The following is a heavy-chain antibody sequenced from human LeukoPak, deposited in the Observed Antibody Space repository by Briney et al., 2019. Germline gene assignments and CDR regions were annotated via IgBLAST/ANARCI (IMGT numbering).Heavy chain of an antibody. D-gene: IGHD4-17*01. CDR2: IYYSGGT. CDR1: GGSISSYY. J-gene: IGHJ4*02. Sequence: SETLSLTCTVSGGSISSYYWSWIRQPPGKGLEWIGYIYYSGGTNYNPSLKSRVTISVDTSKNQFSLKLSSVTAADTAVYYCARETVTTVTTWDYFDYWGQGTLVTVSS. V-gene: IGHV4-59*01. CDR3: ARETVTTVTTWDYFDY.